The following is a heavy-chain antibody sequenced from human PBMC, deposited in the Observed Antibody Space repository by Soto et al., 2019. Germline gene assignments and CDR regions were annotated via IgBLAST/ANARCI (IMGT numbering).Heavy chain of an antibody. CDR1: GFTFSSYG. J-gene: IGHJ4*02. Sequence: GGSLRLSCAASGFTFSSYGMHWVRQAPGKGLEWVAVIWYDGSNKYYADSVKGRFTISRDNSKNTLYLQMNSLRAEDTAVYYCARGGGGLYYFDYWGQGTLVTVSS. D-gene: IGHD3-16*01. CDR3: ARGGGGLYYFDY. CDR2: IWYDGSNK. V-gene: IGHV3-33*01.